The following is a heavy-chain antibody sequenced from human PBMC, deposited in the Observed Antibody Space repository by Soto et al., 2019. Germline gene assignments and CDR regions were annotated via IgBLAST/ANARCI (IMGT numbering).Heavy chain of an antibody. V-gene: IGHV3-30-3*01. Sequence: QVQLVESGGGVVQPGRSLRLSCAASGFTFSIYAMHWVRQAPGKGLEWVAVIPYDGSNKYYADSVKGRFTISRDNSKNPVYLQMNSLRAEDSAVYYCVREYSDGWFDPWGQGTLVTVSS. CDR1: GFTFSIYA. CDR3: VREYSDGWFDP. D-gene: IGHD2-21*01. J-gene: IGHJ5*02. CDR2: IPYDGSNK.